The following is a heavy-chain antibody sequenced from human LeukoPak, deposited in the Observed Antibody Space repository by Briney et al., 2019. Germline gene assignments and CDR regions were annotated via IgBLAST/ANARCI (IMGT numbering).Heavy chain of an antibody. CDR3: ARDSGYSGYDSSAGVDY. J-gene: IGHJ4*02. V-gene: IGHV1-46*01. CDR2: INPSGGST. CDR1: GYTFTSYY. D-gene: IGHD5-12*01. Sequence: ASVKVSCKASGYTFTSYYMHWVRQAPGQGLEWMGIINPSGGSTSYAQKFQGRVTMTRDMSTSTVYMELSSLRSEDTAVYYCARDSGYSGYDSSAGVDYWGQGTLVTVSS.